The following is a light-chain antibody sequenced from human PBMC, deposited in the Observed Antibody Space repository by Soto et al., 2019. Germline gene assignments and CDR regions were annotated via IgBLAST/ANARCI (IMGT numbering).Light chain of an antibody. CDR1: QSVLYSSNNKNY. CDR2: WAS. V-gene: IGKV4-1*01. Sequence: DIVMTQSPDSLAVSLGERATINCKSSQSVLYSSNNKNYLAWYQQKPGQPTKLLIYWASTRESGVPDRFSGSGSETDFTLTISRLQAEDVAVYYCQQYYSTPWTFGQGTKVEIK. J-gene: IGKJ1*01. CDR3: QQYYSTPWT.